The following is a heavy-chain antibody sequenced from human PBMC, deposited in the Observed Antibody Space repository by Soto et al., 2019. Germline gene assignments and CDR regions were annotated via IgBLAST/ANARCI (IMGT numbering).Heavy chain of an antibody. J-gene: IGHJ6*02. CDR2: INPNSGGT. CDR3: ARGKYDFWRASYGMDV. CDR1: GYTFTGYY. Sequence: ASVKVSCKAPGYTFTGYYMHWVRQAPGQGLEWMGWINPNSGGTNYAQKFQGRVTMTRDTSISTAYMELSRLRSDDTAVYYCARGKYDFWRASYGMDVWGQGTTVTVSS. V-gene: IGHV1-2*02. D-gene: IGHD3-3*01.